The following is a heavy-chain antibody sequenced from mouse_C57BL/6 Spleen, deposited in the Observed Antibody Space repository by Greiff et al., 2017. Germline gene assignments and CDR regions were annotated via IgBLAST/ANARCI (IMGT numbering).Heavy chain of an antibody. CDR2: ISSGGSYT. J-gene: IGHJ4*01. CDR1: GFTFSSYG. V-gene: IGHV5-6*01. Sequence: EVKVVESGGDLVKPGGSLKLSCAASGFTFSSYGMSWVRQTPDKRLEWVATISSGGSYTYYPDSVKGRFTISRDNAKNTLYLQMSSLKSEDTAMYYCARHDGYDVKYYAMDYWGQGTSVTVSS. D-gene: IGHD2-2*01. CDR3: ARHDGYDVKYYAMDY.